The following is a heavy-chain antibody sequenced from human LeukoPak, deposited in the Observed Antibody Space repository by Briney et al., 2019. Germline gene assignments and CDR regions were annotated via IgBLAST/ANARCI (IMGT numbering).Heavy chain of an antibody. CDR1: GGSISSSNW. Sequence: SETLSLTCAVSGGSISSSNWWSWVRQPPGKGLEWIGEIYHSGSTNYNPSLKSRVTISVDKSKNQFSLKLSSVTAADTAVYYCASLPRILWYAFDIWGQGTMVTVSS. CDR3: ASLPRILWYAFDI. D-gene: IGHD2-21*01. V-gene: IGHV4-4*02. CDR2: IYHSGST. J-gene: IGHJ3*02.